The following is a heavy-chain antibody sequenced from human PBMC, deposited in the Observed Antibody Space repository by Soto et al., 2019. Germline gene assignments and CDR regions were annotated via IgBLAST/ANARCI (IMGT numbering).Heavy chain of an antibody. CDR1: GGSINSGNYY. V-gene: IGHV4-31*03. J-gene: IGHJ5*02. Sequence: SETLSLTCTVSGGSINSGNYYWTWIRQYPGKGLEWIAYIYYTGSTYYNPSLKSRVTISLDTSKNQFSLNLSSVTAADTAVYYCARGVTRKRSDPWGHGTLVTVSS. CDR3: ARGVTRKRSDP. CDR2: IYYTGST.